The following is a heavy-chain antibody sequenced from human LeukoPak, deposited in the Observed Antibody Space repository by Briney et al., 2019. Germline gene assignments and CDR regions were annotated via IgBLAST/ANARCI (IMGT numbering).Heavy chain of an antibody. V-gene: IGHV3-7*01. J-gene: IGHJ4*02. CDR2: IKQDGSEK. CDR3: ARDSAVAGKNFDY. Sequence: GGSLRLSCAASGFTFSSYWMSCVRQAPGKGLEWVANIKQDGSEKYYVDSVKGRFTISRDNAKNSLYLQMNSLRAEDTAVYYCARDSAVAGKNFDYWGQGTLVTVSS. CDR1: GFTFSSYW. D-gene: IGHD6-19*01.